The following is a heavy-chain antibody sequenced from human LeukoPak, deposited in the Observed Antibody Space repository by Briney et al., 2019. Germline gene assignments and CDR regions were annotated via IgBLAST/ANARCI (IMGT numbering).Heavy chain of an antibody. CDR2: TYTSGST. CDR1: GGSISSYY. J-gene: IGHJ6*03. V-gene: IGHV4-4*07. Sequence: PSETLSLTCTVSGGSISSYYWSWIRQPAGKGLEWIGRTYTSGSTNYNPSLKSRVTMSVDTSKNQFSLNLSSVTAADTAVYYCARDRGDYDFWSGSPYYYYYMDVWGKGTTVTVSS. D-gene: IGHD3-3*01. CDR3: ARDRGDYDFWSGSPYYYYYMDV.